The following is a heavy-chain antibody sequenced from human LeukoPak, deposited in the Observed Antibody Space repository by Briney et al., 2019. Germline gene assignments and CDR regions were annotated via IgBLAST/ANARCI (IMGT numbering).Heavy chain of an antibody. V-gene: IGHV3-21*01. Sequence: GGSLRLSCAASGFTFSSYSMNWVRQAPGKGLEWVSSISSSSNYIYYADSVKGRVTISRDNAKNSLYLQMNSLRAEDSAVYYCARDLASGTYYYGDFDYWGQGTLVTLSS. J-gene: IGHJ4*02. CDR3: ARDLASGTYYYGDFDY. CDR2: ISSSSNYI. D-gene: IGHD3-10*01. CDR1: GFTFSSYS.